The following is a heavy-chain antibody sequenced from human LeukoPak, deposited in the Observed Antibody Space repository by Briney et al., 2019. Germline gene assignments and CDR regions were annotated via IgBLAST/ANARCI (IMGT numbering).Heavy chain of an antibody. D-gene: IGHD2-2*01. V-gene: IGHV4-38-2*01. CDR1: SFSINSGYY. Sequence: PSETLSLTCAVSSFSINSGYYWGWIRQPPGKGLEWIGSMYHSGSTYYNPSLKSRVTISVDTSKNQVSLKLNFVTAADTAVYYCARQGPHSTSVKGYCSNTFCLGGFDYWGQGALVTVSS. CDR3: ARQGPHSTSVKGYCSNTFCLGGFDY. J-gene: IGHJ4*02. CDR2: MYHSGST.